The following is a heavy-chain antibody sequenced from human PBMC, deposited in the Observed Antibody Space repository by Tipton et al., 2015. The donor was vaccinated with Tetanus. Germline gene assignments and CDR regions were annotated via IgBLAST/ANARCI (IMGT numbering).Heavy chain of an antibody. CDR3: AREGSSGWFDP. CDR2: INWNGGST. CDR1: GFTFDDYG. Sequence: SLRLSCAASGFTFDDYGMSWVRQAPGKGLEWVSYINWNGGSTGYADSVQGRFTVSRDNAKNSLYLQMNNLRAEDTALYYCAREGSSGWFDPWGRGTLVTVSS. V-gene: IGHV3-20*04. J-gene: IGHJ5*02. D-gene: IGHD1-26*01.